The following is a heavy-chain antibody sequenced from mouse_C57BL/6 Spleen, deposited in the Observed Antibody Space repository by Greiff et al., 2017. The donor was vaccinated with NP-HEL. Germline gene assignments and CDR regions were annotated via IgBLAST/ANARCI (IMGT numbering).Heavy chain of an antibody. V-gene: IGHV3-6*01. CDR1: GYSITSGYY. Sequence: DVKLQESGPGLVKPSQSLSLTCSVTGYSITSGYYWNWIRQFPGNKLEWMGYISYDGSNNYNPSLKNRISITRDTSKNQFFLKLNSVTTEDTATYYCASEGVIYYDYAGAMDYWGQGTSVTVSS. CDR3: ASEGVIYYDYAGAMDY. D-gene: IGHD2-4*01. CDR2: ISYDGSN. J-gene: IGHJ4*01.